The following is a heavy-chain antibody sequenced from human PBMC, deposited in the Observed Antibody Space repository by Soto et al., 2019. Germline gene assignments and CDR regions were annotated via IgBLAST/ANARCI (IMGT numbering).Heavy chain of an antibody. J-gene: IGHJ6*02. V-gene: IGHV3-11*01. CDR1: GFTFSDYY. CDR3: ARDGPLYSSSWTPSDGMDV. D-gene: IGHD6-13*01. Sequence: PGGSLRLSCAASGFTFSDYYMSWIRQAPGKGLEWVSYISSSGSTIYYADSVKGRFTISRDNAKNSLYLQMNSLRAEDTAVYYCARDGPLYSSSWTPSDGMDVWGQGTTVTVSS. CDR2: ISSSGSTI.